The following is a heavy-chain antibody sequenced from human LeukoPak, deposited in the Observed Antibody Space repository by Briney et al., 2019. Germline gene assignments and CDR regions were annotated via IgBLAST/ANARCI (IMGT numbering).Heavy chain of an antibody. CDR1: GGSISSGNYY. D-gene: IGHD6-19*01. Sequence: PSQTLSLTCTVSGGSISSGNYYWSWVRQPPGKGLEWIGYMYYSGTTYYNPSLKRPVTISADTSKNQFSLKLSSVTAADTAVYYCARAQDSGWSLYFDYWGQGTLVTVSS. CDR2: MYYSGTT. CDR3: ARAQDSGWSLYFDY. V-gene: IGHV4-30-4*08. J-gene: IGHJ4*02.